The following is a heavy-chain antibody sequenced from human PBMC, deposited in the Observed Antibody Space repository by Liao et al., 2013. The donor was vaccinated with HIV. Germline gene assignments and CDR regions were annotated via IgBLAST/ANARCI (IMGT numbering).Heavy chain of an antibody. CDR3: ARDAYFDWDNWFDP. Sequence: QVQLQESGSGLVKPSETLSLTCTVSGGPVSSYYWNWIRQPPGKGLEWIGYIYYSGNTNYNPSLKSRVAISVDTSKNQFSLKLSSVTAADTAVYYCARDAYFDWDNWFDPWGQGTLVTVSS. CDR2: IYYSGNT. J-gene: IGHJ5*02. CDR1: GGPVSSYY. V-gene: IGHV4-59*02. D-gene: IGHD3-9*01.